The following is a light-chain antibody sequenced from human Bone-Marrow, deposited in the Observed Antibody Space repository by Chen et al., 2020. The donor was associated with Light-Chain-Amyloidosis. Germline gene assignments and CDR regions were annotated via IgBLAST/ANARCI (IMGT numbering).Light chain of an antibody. CDR2: DAS. Sequence: EIVLTQSPATLSLSPGERATLSCRASQNVRNYLAWYQQKPGQAPRLLIYDASNRATGIPDRFSGSGSGTDFTLTISNLEPEDFAVYYCKQRAKWPPLTFGGGTKVESK. CDR3: KQRAKWPPLT. J-gene: IGKJ4*01. CDR1: QNVRNY. V-gene: IGKV3-11*01.